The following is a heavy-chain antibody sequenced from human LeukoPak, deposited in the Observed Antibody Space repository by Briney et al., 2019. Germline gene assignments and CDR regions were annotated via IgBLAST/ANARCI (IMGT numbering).Heavy chain of an antibody. CDR1: GYTFSNHG. J-gene: IGHJ4*02. CDR3: VRDLHLVEPLVNFYY. V-gene: IGHV1-18*01. Sequence: ASVKVSCMASGYTFSNHGISWVRQAPGQGREWVGWISADNGNTNYAQKFQGRVTMTTDTSRSTAYMEMRSLREDGTAVDYVVRDLHLVEPLVNFYYWGKGTLVTV. CDR2: ISADNGNT. D-gene: IGHD2-2*01.